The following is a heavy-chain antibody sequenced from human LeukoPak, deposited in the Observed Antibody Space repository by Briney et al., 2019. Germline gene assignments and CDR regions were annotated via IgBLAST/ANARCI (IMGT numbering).Heavy chain of an antibody. CDR1: GFSFSTYA. Sequence: GGSLRLSCVASGFSFSTYAMNWVRQAPGKGLEWVSSISNSGSYIYYADSVKGRFTISRDDAKNSLYLQMNSLRAEDTAVYYCARATYDYVWGSYRRPYYFDYWGQGTLVTVSS. CDR3: ARATYDYVWGSYRRPYYFDY. D-gene: IGHD3-16*02. V-gene: IGHV3-21*01. J-gene: IGHJ4*02. CDR2: ISNSGSYI.